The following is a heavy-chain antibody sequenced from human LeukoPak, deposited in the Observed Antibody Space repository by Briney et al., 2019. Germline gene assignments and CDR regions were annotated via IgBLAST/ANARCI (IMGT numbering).Heavy chain of an antibody. CDR1: GFTFSSSW. V-gene: IGHV3-74*01. D-gene: IGHD4-17*01. CDR2: IHSDGNST. Sequence: SGGSLRLSCAASGFTFSSSWMHWVRQPPGKGLVWVSRIHSDGNSTNYADSVKGRFTISRDNAKNTLYLQMNSLRAEDTAVYYCARSPDYGDYNPPLFDYWGQGTLVTVSS. CDR3: ARSPDYGDYNPPLFDY. J-gene: IGHJ4*02.